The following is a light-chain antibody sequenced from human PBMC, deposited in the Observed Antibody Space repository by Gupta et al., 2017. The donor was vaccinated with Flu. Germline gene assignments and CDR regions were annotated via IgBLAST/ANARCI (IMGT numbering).Light chain of an antibody. J-gene: IGLJ2*01. CDR2: EDN. CDR3: QSFDSRL. Sequence: NFMLTQPHSVSESPGKTVTFSCTRSSGSIASNYVQWYQQRPGRAPTTVIYEDNQRPSGVPDRYSGSIDSSSNSASLTISGLKTEDEADYYCQSFDSRLFGGGTKLTVL. V-gene: IGLV6-57*03. CDR1: SGSIASNY.